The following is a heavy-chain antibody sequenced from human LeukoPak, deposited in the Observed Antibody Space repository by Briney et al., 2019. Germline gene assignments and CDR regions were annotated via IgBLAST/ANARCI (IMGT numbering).Heavy chain of an antibody. CDR2: ISSSESTL. CDR3: ARGGCSGGSCPLDF. J-gene: IGHJ4*02. Sequence: ASVKVSCKASGYTFSSYSMNWVRQAPGKGLEWVSYISSSESTLYYADSVRGRFTVSRDNAKNSLYLQMNSLRAEDTAVYYCARGGCSGGSCPLDFWGQGTLVTVSS. D-gene: IGHD2-15*01. CDR1: GYTFSSYS. V-gene: IGHV3-48*01.